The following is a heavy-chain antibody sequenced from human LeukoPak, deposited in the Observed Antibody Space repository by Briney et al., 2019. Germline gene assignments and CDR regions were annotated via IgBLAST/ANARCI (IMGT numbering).Heavy chain of an antibody. Sequence: SETLSLTCAVYGGSFSGYYWSWIRQPPGKGLEWIGEINHSGSTNYNPSLKSRVTISVDTSKNQFSLKLSSVTAADTAVYYCARGPAYYYDSSGYSDWGQGTLVTVSS. D-gene: IGHD3-22*01. CDR2: INHSGST. CDR1: GGSFSGYY. CDR3: ARGPAYYYDSSGYSD. V-gene: IGHV4-34*01. J-gene: IGHJ4*02.